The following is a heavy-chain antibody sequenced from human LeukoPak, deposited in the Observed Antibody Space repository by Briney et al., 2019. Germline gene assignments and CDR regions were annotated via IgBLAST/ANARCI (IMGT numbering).Heavy chain of an antibody. CDR1: GFTFSDYY. D-gene: IGHD2-15*01. Sequence: GGSLRLSCAASGFTFSDYYMSWIRQAPGKGLEWVSYISSSGSTIYYADSVKGRFTISRDNAKNSLYLQMNSLRAEDTAVYYCARDAGYCSGGSCYSVYAFDIWGQGTMVTVSS. CDR2: ISSSGSTI. J-gene: IGHJ3*02. V-gene: IGHV3-11*01. CDR3: ARDAGYCSGGSCYSVYAFDI.